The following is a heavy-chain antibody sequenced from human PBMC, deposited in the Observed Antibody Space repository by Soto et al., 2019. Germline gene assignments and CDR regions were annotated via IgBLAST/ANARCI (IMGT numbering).Heavy chain of an antibody. Sequence: WETVSLTCTVSGGSVTSGRYYWSWSRQPPGKGLEWIGYIYYSGSTYYNPSLKSRVTISADTSRNQFSLKLSSVIAADTAVYYCARADPDASVGYWGQGTLVTVSS. CDR1: GGSVTSGRYY. J-gene: IGHJ4*02. D-gene: IGHD3-16*01. CDR2: IYYSGST. V-gene: IGHV4-61*01. CDR3: ARADPDASVGY.